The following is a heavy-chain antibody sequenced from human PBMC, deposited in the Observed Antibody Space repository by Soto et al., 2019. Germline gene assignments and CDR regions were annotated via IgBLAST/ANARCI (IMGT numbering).Heavy chain of an antibody. V-gene: IGHV4-31*03. CDR1: GGPISSGGYY. D-gene: IGHD2-15*01. Sequence: SETLSLTCTVSGGPISSGGYYWTWIRQRPGKGLEWIGFINYSGSTYYNPSLKSRVTISVDTSKNQFSLKLSSVTAADTAVYYCAIYCSGGSCYTGTVAFDIWGKGTMVTVSS. J-gene: IGHJ3*02. CDR3: AIYCSGGSCYTGTVAFDI. CDR2: INYSGST.